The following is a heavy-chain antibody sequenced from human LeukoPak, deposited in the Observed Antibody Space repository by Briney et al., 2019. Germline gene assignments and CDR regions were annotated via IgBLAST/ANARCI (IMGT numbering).Heavy chain of an antibody. J-gene: IGHJ4*02. CDR2: IYYSGST. V-gene: IGHV4-30-4*01. CDR1: GGSISSGDYY. Sequence: SETLSLTCTVSGGSISSGDYYWSWIRQPPGKGLEWIGYIYYSGSTYYNPSLKSRVTISVDTSKNQFSLKLSSVTAADTAVYYCAKSSKRWHRDYYFDYWGQGTLVTVSS. D-gene: IGHD6-19*01. CDR3: AKSSKRWHRDYYFDY.